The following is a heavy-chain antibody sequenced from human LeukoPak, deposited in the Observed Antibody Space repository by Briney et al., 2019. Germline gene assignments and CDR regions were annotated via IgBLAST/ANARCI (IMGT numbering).Heavy chain of an antibody. D-gene: IGHD2-21*02. CDR3: ARRQRKLAYCGGDCYSRSPYYYYYYMDV. CDR1: GFTFSSYG. Sequence: GGSLRLSCAASGFTFSSYGMHWVRQAPGKGLEWVAVISYDGSNKYYADSVKGRFTISRDNSKNTLYLQMNSLRAEDTAVYYCARRQRKLAYCGGDCYSRSPYYYYYYMDVWGKGTTVTISS. CDR2: ISYDGSNK. V-gene: IGHV3-30*03. J-gene: IGHJ6*03.